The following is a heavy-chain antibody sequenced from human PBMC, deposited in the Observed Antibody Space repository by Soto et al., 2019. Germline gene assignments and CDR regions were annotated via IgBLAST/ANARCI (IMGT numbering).Heavy chain of an antibody. CDR3: ASQREGYCSGGSCLGTWFY. CDR2: ISSSGNT. Sequence: SETLSLTCTVSDGSISNFYWSWIRQPPGKGLEWIGYISSSGNTNYNPSLKSRVTISVDTSKNQFSLKLSSVTAADTAVYYCASQREGYCSGGSCLGTWFYWGQGTLVTVSS. D-gene: IGHD2-15*01. V-gene: IGHV4-59*12. J-gene: IGHJ4*02. CDR1: DGSISNFY.